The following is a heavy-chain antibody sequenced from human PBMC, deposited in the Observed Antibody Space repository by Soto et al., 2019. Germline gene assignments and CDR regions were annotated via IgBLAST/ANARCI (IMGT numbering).Heavy chain of an antibody. Sequence: PGGSLRLSCAASGFIFSSYDVHWVRQAPGKGLEWVSVITTTGDTYYAASVKGRFTISRENAENSLYLQMNSLRAEDTAVYYCAIDIVVVVAASSYMDVWGKGTTVTVSS. V-gene: IGHV3-13*01. CDR2: ITTTGDT. D-gene: IGHD2-15*01. CDR1: GFIFSSYD. J-gene: IGHJ6*03. CDR3: AIDIVVVVAASSYMDV.